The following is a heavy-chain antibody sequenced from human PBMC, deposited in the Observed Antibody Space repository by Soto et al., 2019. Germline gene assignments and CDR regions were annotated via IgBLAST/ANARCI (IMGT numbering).Heavy chain of an antibody. CDR3: ARAPPGPSPRWDV. Sequence: SETLSLTCAVSGASMSSGGHSWSWIRQSPGKGLEWIGCIYATGKTYYNPSLRSRVTISVDTSNNLFSLNVTSVTAADTAVYYCARAPPGPSPRWDVWGQGTTVTVSS. J-gene: IGHJ6*02. V-gene: IGHV4-30-2*06. CDR1: GASMSSGGHS. D-gene: IGHD3-10*01. CDR2: IYATGKT.